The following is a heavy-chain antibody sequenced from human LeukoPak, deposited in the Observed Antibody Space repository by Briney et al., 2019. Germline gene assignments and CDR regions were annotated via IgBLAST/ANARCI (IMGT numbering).Heavy chain of an antibody. CDR1: GFTFSTYS. CDR3: ARSFNGAFDI. V-gene: IGHV3-21*04. J-gene: IGHJ3*02. CDR2: ISSSSSYI. Sequence: GSLRLSCAASGFTFSTYSMDWVRQAPGKGLEWVSSISSSSSYIYYADSVKGRFTISRDNAKSSLYLQMNSLRVEDTAVYYCARSFNGAFDIWGQGTMITVSS.